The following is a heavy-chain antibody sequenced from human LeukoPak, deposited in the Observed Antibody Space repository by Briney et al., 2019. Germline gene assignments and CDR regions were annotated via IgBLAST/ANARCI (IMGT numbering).Heavy chain of an antibody. CDR1: GGTFSSYA. Sequence: SVKVSCKASGGTFSSYAISCVRQAPGQGLEWMGGIIPIFGTANYAQKFQGRVTITADRSTSTAYMELSSLRSEDTAVYYCARAEAGDIVVVPAATGAHYYYGMDVWGKGTTVTVSS. CDR3: ARAEAGDIVVVPAATGAHYYYGMDV. V-gene: IGHV1-69*06. CDR2: IIPIFGTA. J-gene: IGHJ6*04. D-gene: IGHD2-2*01.